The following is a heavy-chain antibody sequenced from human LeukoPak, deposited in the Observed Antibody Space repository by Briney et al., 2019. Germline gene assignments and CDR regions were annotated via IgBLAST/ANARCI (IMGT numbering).Heavy chain of an antibody. J-gene: IGHJ6*02. CDR2: IYQSGST. CDR3: AGGSGSSPVLAYYYFGMDV. D-gene: IGHD3-10*01. Sequence: SETLSLTCAVSGASISSGGYSWSWIRQPPGKGLEWIGYIYQSGSTYYNPSLKSRLTISVDGSKNQFSLKLTSVTAEDTAVYYCAGGSGSSPVLAYYYFGMDVWGQGTTVTVSS. CDR1: GASISSGGYS. V-gene: IGHV4-30-2*01.